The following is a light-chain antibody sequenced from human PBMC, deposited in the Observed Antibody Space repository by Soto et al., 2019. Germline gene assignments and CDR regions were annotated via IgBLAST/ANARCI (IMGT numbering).Light chain of an antibody. J-gene: IGKJ2*01. V-gene: IGKV1-6*01. CDR2: AAT. CDR3: LQDYNYPRT. CDR1: QGIRND. Sequence: AIPMTQSPSSLSASVGDRVTITCRASQGIRNDLGWYQQKPGKAPKVLIYAATSLQSGVPSRFSGSGSGTDFTLTISSLQPEDFATYYCLQDYNYPRTFGQGTKLEIK.